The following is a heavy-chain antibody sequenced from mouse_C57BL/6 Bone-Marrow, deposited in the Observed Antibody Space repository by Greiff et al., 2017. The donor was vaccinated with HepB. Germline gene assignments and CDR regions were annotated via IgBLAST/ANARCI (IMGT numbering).Heavy chain of an antibody. CDR2: ISSGGDYI. J-gene: IGHJ1*03. CDR1: GFTFSSYA. V-gene: IGHV5-9-1*02. Sequence: EVMLVESGEGLVKPGGSLKLSCAASGFTFSSYAMSWVRQTPEKRLEWVAYISSGGDYIYYADTVKGRFTISSDNDRNTLYLQMSSLKSEDTAMYYCTRDKEDSYGSSYRYFDVWGTGTTVTVSS. D-gene: IGHD1-1*01. CDR3: TRDKEDSYGSSYRYFDV.